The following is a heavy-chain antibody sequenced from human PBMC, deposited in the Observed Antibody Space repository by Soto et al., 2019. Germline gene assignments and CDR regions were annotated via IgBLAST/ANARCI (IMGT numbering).Heavy chain of an antibody. J-gene: IGHJ4*02. D-gene: IGHD4-17*01. CDR1: GGSISSGGYY. CDR2: IYYSGST. Sequence: PSETLSLTCTVSGGSISSGGYYWSWLRQHPGKGQEWIGYIYYSGSTDYNPSRKSRVTILVDTSKNQFSLKLSSVTSADTSVFFCAKSYDATVTTLDYCGQGTLVTVSA. CDR3: AKSYDATVTTLDY. V-gene: IGHV4-31*03.